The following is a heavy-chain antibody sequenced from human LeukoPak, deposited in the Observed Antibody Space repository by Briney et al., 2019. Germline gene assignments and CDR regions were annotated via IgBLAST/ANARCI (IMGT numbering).Heavy chain of an antibody. CDR3: ARDRSGRGEGNAFDI. D-gene: IGHD3-16*01. CDR2: IYSGGTT. CDR1: GFTFSSYS. V-gene: IGHV3-53*01. J-gene: IGHJ3*02. Sequence: GGSLRLSCAASGFTFSSYSMNWVRQAPGKGLEWLSVIYSGGTTDYAHSVKGRFTISRDNSENTLYLQMNSLRVEDSAIYYCARDRSGRGEGNAFDIWGQGTVVTVSS.